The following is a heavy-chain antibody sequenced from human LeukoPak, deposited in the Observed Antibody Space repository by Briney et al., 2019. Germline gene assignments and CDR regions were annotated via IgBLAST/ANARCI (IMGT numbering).Heavy chain of an antibody. D-gene: IGHD1-1*01. CDR3: ARHRTQKFGCDY. J-gene: IGHJ4*02. V-gene: IGHV5-51*01. CDR1: GYSFTTYW. Sequence: GESLKISCKGSGYSFTTYWISWVRQMPGKGLEWVGIIYPGDSSPRYSPSFRGQVTISVDKSTNTAYLQWSSLKASDTAMYYCARHRTQKFGCDYWGQGSLVTVSS. CDR2: IYPGDSSP.